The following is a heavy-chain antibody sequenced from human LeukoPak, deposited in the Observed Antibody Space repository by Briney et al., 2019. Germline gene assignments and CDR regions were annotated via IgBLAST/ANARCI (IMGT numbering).Heavy chain of an antibody. CDR2: VVGRGTNT. CDR1: GFTFSNYA. V-gene: IGHV3-23*01. D-gene: IGHD5-12*01. J-gene: IGHJ4*02. CDR3: ARETEVDIVATIGDFDY. Sequence: GGSLRLSCAGSGFTFSNYAMIWVRQVPGKGLEWVSAVVGRGTNTFYADSVKGRFTISRDNSRNTLYLQMNSLRAEDTAVYYCARETEVDIVATIGDFDYWGQGTLVTVSS.